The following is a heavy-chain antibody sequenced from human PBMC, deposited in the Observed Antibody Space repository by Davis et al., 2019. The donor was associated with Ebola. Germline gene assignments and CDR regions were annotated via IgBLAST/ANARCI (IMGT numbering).Heavy chain of an antibody. V-gene: IGHV1-69*13. CDR1: GGTFSSYA. D-gene: IGHD1-1*01. J-gene: IGHJ3*02. CDR2: IIPIFGTA. CDR3: ARNWSLKELIGFAFDI. Sequence: SVKVSCKASGGTFSSYAISWVRQAPGQGLEWMGGIIPIFGTANYAQKFQGRVTITADESTSTAYMELSSLRSEDTAVYYCARNWSLKELIGFAFDIWGQGTMVTVSS.